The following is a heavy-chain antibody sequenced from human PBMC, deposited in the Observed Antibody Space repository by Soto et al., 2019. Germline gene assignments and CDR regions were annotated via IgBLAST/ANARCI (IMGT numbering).Heavy chain of an antibody. D-gene: IGHD6-25*01. CDR2: IVVGSGNT. J-gene: IGHJ5*02. CDR1: GFTFTSSA. V-gene: IGHV1-58*01. Sequence: GASVKVSCKASGFTFTSSAVQWVRQARGQRLEWIGWIVVGSGNTNYAQKFQERVTITRDMSTSTAYMELSSLRSEDTAVYYCAADHSIPGYSGGWLHNWFDPWGQGTLVTVSS. CDR3: AADHSIPGYSGGWLHNWFDP.